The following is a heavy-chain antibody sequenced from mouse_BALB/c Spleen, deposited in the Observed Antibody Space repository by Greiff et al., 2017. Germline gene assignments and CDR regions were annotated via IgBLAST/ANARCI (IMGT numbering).Heavy chain of an antibody. D-gene: IGHD3-1*01. Sequence: EVKLMESGPELEKPGASVKISCKASGYSFTGYNMNWVKQSNGKSLEWIGNIDPYYGGTSYNQKFKGKATLTVDKSSSTAYMQLKSLTSEDSAVYYCASGRAHYYAMDYWGQGTSVTVSS. CDR2: IDPYYGGT. V-gene: IGHV1-39*01. CDR1: GYSFTGYN. J-gene: IGHJ4*01. CDR3: ASGRAHYYAMDY.